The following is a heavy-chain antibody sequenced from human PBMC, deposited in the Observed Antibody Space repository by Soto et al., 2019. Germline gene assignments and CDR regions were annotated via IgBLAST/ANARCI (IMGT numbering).Heavy chain of an antibody. D-gene: IGHD3-3*01. Sequence: GGSLRLSCASSGFTFSSYAMSLVRQAPGKGLEWVSAISGSGGSTYYADSVKGRFTISRDNSKNTLYLQMNSLRAEDTAVYYCAKDLTRDTIFGVVIIRGFDYWGQGTLVTVSS. V-gene: IGHV3-23*01. CDR1: GFTFSSYA. J-gene: IGHJ4*02. CDR2: ISGSGGST. CDR3: AKDLTRDTIFGVVIIRGFDY.